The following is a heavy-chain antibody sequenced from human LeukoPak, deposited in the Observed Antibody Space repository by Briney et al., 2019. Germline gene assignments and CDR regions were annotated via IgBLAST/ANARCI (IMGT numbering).Heavy chain of an antibody. V-gene: IGHV1-69*04. D-gene: IGHD6-13*01. CDR3: ARLLAAAGNAFDI. J-gene: IGHJ3*02. CDR1: GGTFSSYA. Sequence: SVKVSCKASGGTFSSYAISWVRQAPGQGLEWMGRIIPILGIANYAQKFQGRVTTTADKSTSTAYMELSSLRSEDTAVYYCARLLAAAGNAFDIWGQGTMVTVSS. CDR2: IIPILGIA.